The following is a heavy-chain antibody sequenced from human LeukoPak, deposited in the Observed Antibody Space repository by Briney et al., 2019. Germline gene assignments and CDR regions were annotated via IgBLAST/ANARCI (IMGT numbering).Heavy chain of an antibody. D-gene: IGHD2-15*01. CDR1: GYTFTSYG. Sequence: ASVKVSCKASGYTFTSYGISWVRQAPGQGLEWMGWISAYNGNTNYAQKLQGRVTMTTDTSTSTAYMELRSLRPDDTAVYYCARDDGYCSGGSCRVGGYYGMDVWGQGTTVTVSS. CDR3: ARDDGYCSGGSCRVGGYYGMDV. J-gene: IGHJ6*02. V-gene: IGHV1-18*01. CDR2: ISAYNGNT.